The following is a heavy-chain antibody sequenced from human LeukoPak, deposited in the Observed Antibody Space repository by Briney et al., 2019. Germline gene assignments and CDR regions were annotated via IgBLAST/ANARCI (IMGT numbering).Heavy chain of an antibody. D-gene: IGHD3-3*01. V-gene: IGHV3-15*01. Sequence: GGSLRLSCAASGFTFSNAWMSWVRQAPGKGLEWVGRIKSKTDGGTTDYAAPVKGRFTISRDDSKNTLYLQMNSLKTEDTAVYYCARDSQARPSLDYDFWNKWPYYYYYMDVWGKGTTVTVSS. CDR1: GFTFSNAW. CDR2: IKSKTDGGTT. CDR3: ARDSQARPSLDYDFWNKWPYYYYYMDV. J-gene: IGHJ6*03.